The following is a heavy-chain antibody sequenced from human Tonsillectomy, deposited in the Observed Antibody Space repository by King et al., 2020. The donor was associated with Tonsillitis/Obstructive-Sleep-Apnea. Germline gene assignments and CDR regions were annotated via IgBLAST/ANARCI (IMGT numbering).Heavy chain of an antibody. CDR1: GYSFTNYW. D-gene: IGHD6-19*01. Sequence: QLVQSGAEVKKPGESLKISCKGSGYSFTNYWIGWVRQKSGKGLEWSGVIYPGDSDTRYSPSFQGQVTISAYKSISTAYLQGSSLKASDTAMYYCAGQAPFSGGWYFTDYWGQGTLVTVSS. V-gene: IGHV5-51*01. CDR2: IYPGDSDT. CDR3: AGQAPFSGGWYFTDY. J-gene: IGHJ4*02.